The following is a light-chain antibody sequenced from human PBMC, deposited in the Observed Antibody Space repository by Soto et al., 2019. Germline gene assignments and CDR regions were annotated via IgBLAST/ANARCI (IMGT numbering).Light chain of an antibody. CDR3: QQYGSSPAT. CDR2: RAS. CDR1: QSISSW. Sequence: DIQMTQSPSTLSSSGGDRVTITCGASQSISSWLAWYQKKPGKAPKLLIYRASGLESGVPARFSGSGSGTDFTLTISRLEPEDFAVYYCQQYGSSPATFGQGTKVDIK. V-gene: IGKV1-5*03. J-gene: IGKJ1*01.